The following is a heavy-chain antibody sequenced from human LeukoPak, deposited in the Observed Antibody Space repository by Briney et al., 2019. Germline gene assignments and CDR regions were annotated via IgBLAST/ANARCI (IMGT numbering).Heavy chain of an antibody. CDR2: ISPHTGGT. D-gene: IGHD2-15*01. CDR1: GYTFTGYY. J-gene: IGHJ4*02. Sequence: ASVKVSCKASGYTFTGYYMHWVRQAPGQGLEWMGWISPHTGGTKYEQKFQDRVTMTRDTSISTAYMELSRLRPDDTAVYYCARAYCSGGSCYLLDYWGQGTLVTVSS. CDR3: ARAYCSGGSCYLLDY. V-gene: IGHV1-2*02.